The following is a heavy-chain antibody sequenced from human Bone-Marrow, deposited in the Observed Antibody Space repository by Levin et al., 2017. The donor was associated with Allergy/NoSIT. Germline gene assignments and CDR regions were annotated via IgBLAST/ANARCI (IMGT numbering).Heavy chain of an antibody. Sequence: TASETLSLTCSVSGGSISNYYWSWIRQSPEKGLEWIGYFYARGSPDYNPSLKSRVTISVDTSKNQFSLKVKSATASDTAVYYCARHVSVGPTTRYWAFDLWGRGTLVT. CDR2: FYARGSP. V-gene: IGHV4-59*08. CDR1: GGSISNYY. J-gene: IGHJ2*01. CDR3: ARHVSVGPTTRYWAFDL. D-gene: IGHD1-26*01.